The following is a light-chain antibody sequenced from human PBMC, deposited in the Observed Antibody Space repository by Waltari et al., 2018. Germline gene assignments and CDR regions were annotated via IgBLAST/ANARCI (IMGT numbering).Light chain of an antibody. CDR2: WAS. CDR1: QSILYSSNNENY. CDR3: QQYYSTPPFT. V-gene: IGKV4-1*01. Sequence: DIVMTQSPDSLAGSLGERATINCKSSQSILYSSNNENYLAWYQQKPGQPPKLLIYWASTRESGVPDRFSGSGSGTDFALTITSLQAEDVAVYYCQQYYSTPPFTFGPGTKVDIK. J-gene: IGKJ3*01.